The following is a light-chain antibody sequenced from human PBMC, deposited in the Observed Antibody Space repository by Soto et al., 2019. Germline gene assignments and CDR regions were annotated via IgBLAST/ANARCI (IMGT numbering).Light chain of an antibody. CDR3: QQSYSTPLT. V-gene: IGKV1-39*01. Sequence: DIQMTQSPSSLSASVGDRVTITCRASQSISSYLNWYQQKPGKAPKLLIYAASSLQSGVPSRFSGSGSGTEFTLTNSSLQPEDFATYYCQQSYSTPLTFGGGTKVEIK. CDR1: QSISSY. J-gene: IGKJ4*01. CDR2: AAS.